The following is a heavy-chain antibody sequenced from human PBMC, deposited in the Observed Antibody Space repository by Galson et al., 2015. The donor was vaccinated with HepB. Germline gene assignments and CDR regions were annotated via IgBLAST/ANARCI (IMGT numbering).Heavy chain of an antibody. Sequence: ALRLSCAGSGFTFTSFAMNWLRQAPGKAPEWVSVISGSGGATYNVNYVKVRFSISRDYSASTLSLQMNSLSAEDTAIYYCAKGNIAGIPAAPYSWGQGTLVTVSS. V-gene: IGHV3-23*01. D-gene: IGHD2-2*01. CDR2: ISGSGGAT. J-gene: IGHJ4*02. CDR1: GFTFTSFA. CDR3: AKGNIAGIPAAPYS.